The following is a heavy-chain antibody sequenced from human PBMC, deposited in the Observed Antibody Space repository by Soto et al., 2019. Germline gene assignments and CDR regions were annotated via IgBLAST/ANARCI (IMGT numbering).Heavy chain of an antibody. CDR3: AKSHTAVAGYFDY. J-gene: IGHJ4*02. CDR2: TSSDGSSG. V-gene: IGHV3-30*18. D-gene: IGHD6-19*01. Sequence: QVQLVESGGGVGQPGRSLRLSCAASGFTVSSSGMHWVRQAPGKGREWVAVTSSDGSSGYYADSVSGRFTISRDNSNNALYMQMNSLRAEDTAVYYCAKSHTAVAGYFDYWGQGTLVTVSS. CDR1: GFTVSSSG.